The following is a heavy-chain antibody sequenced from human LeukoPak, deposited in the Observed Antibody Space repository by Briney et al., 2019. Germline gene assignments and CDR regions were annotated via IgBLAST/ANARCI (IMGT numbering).Heavy chain of an antibody. CDR3: ATNRVGTYDRPFDI. V-gene: IGHV4-34*01. CDR2: INHSGST. J-gene: IGHJ3*02. D-gene: IGHD1-26*01. CDR1: GGSFSGYY. Sequence: PSETLSLTCAVYGGSFSGYYWSWIRQPPGKGLEWIEEINHSGSTNYNPSLKSRVTISVDTSKNQFSLKLSSVTATDTAVYFCATNRVGTYDRPFDIWGQGTMVTVSS.